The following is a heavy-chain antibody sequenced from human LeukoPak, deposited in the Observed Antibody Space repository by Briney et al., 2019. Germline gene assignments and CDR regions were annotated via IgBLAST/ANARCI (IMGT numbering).Heavy chain of an antibody. D-gene: IGHD2-15*01. CDR1: VYTFTRYY. CDR3: AREGRGWAFDI. J-gene: IGHJ3*02. Sequence: ASVKVSFKSSVYTFTRYYIHWVRQAPGQGLEWMGWINPNSGGTNYAQKFQGRVTMTRDTSISTAYMELSSLRSDDTAVYYCAREGRGWAFDIWGQGTMVTVSS. CDR2: INPNSGGT. V-gene: IGHV1-2*02.